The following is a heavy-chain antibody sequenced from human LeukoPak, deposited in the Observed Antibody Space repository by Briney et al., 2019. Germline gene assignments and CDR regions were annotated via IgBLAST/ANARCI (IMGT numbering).Heavy chain of an antibody. CDR2: INAGNGNT. J-gene: IGHJ5*02. D-gene: IGHD6-19*01. Sequence: GASVKVSCKASGYTFTSYAMHWVRQAPGQRLEWMGWINAGNGNTKYSQKFQDRVTITRDRSMSTAYMELSSLRSEDTAMYYCASGQWLEYWFDPWGQGTLVTVSS. CDR1: GYTFTSYA. CDR3: ASGQWLEYWFDP. V-gene: IGHV1-3*01.